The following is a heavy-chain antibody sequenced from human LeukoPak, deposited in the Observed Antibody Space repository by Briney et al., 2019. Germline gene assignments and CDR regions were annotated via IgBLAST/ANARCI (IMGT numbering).Heavy chain of an antibody. Sequence: PSETLSLTCGVYGGTFSGYYWSWIRQPPGKGLEWIGEINDSGSTNYNPSLKSRVTISVDTSQNQFSLKLSSVTAADTAVYYCARIVDDDAFDIWGQGTMVTVSS. CDR3: ARIVDDDAFDI. CDR1: GGTFSGYY. D-gene: IGHD3-22*01. CDR2: INDSGST. J-gene: IGHJ3*02. V-gene: IGHV4-34*01.